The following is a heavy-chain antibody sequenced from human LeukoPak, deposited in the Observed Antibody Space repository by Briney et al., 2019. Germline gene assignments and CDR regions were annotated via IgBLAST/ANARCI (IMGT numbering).Heavy chain of an antibody. J-gene: IGHJ2*01. CDR2: ISWNSGSI. CDR1: GFTFDDYA. CDR3: AKEVGWYLDL. V-gene: IGHV3-9*01. Sequence: GGSLRLSCAASGFTFDDYAMHWVRQAPGKGLEWVSGISWNSGSIGYADSVKGRFTISRDNAKNSLYLQMNSLRAEDTALYYCAKEVGWYLDLWGRGTLVTVSS.